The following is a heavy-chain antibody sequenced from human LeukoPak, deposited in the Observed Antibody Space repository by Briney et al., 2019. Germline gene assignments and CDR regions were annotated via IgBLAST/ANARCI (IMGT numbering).Heavy chain of an antibody. D-gene: IGHD6-13*01. Sequence: PGGSLRLSCAGSGFSISNYGMNWVRKSPGKGLEWLSYIRRDTSTKSYADSVEGRFTISRDNAQNSLYLQMNSLRDEDSGMYFCARDYSRWHGDFDVWGQGTMVTVSS. J-gene: IGHJ3*01. V-gene: IGHV3-48*02. CDR3: ARDYSRWHGDFDV. CDR2: IRRDTSTK. CDR1: GFSISNYG.